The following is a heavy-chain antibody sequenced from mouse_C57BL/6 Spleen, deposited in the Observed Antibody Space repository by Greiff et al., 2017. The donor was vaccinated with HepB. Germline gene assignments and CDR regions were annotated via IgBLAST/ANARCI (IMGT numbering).Heavy chain of an antibody. Sequence: QVQLQQPGAELVRPGSSVKLSCKASGYTFTSYWMDWVKQRPGQGLEWIGNIYPSDSETHYNQKFKDKATLTVDKSSSTAYMQLSSLTSEDSAVYYCARELRDWYFDVWGTGTTVTVSS. J-gene: IGHJ1*03. D-gene: IGHD2-4*01. CDR3: ARELRDWYFDV. CDR2: IYPSDSET. V-gene: IGHV1-61*01. CDR1: GYTFTSYW.